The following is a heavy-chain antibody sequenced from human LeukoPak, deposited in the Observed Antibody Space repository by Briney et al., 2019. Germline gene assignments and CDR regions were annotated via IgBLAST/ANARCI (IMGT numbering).Heavy chain of an antibody. CDR3: AKTTAGYSSGRYPGWPVDY. CDR1: GFTFGSYA. D-gene: IGHD6-19*01. V-gene: IGHV3-23*01. J-gene: IGHJ4*02. CDR2: ISGSGGST. Sequence: GPLRLSCAASGFTFGSYAMYWVRQAPGKGLEWVSGISGSGGSTFYADSVKGRFTISRDNSENTVYLQMNSLRADDTAVYYCAKTTAGYSSGRYPGWPVDYWGQGTLVTVSS.